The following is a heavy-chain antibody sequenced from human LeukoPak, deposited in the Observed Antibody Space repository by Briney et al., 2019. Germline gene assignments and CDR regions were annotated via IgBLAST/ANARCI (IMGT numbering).Heavy chain of an antibody. D-gene: IGHD1-26*01. V-gene: IGHV1-2*02. Sequence: ASVKVSCKASGYTFTGYYMHWVRQAPGQGLEWMGWINPNSGGTNYAQKLQGRVTMTTDTSTSTAYMELRSLRSDDTAVYYCARDLKTMRATAEYFQHWGQGTLVTVSS. CDR1: GYTFTGYY. J-gene: IGHJ1*01. CDR2: INPNSGGT. CDR3: ARDLKTMRATAEYFQH.